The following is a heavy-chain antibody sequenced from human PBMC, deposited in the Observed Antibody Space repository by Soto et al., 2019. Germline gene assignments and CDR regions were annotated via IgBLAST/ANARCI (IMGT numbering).Heavy chain of an antibody. CDR3: ARVTSSWYIDY. CDR2: ISYDGSNR. CDR1: GFTFSSYA. J-gene: IGHJ4*02. Sequence: PGGSLRLSCAASGFTFSSYAMHWVRQAPGKGLEWVAVISYDGSNRYYADSVKGRFTISRDNSKNTLYLQMNSLRAEDTAVYYCARVTSSWYIDYWGQGTLVTVSS. D-gene: IGHD6-13*01. V-gene: IGHV3-30-3*01.